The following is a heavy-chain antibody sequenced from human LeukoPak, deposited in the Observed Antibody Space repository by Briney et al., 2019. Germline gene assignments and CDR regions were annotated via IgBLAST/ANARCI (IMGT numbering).Heavy chain of an antibody. CDR2: IYHSGST. V-gene: IGHV4-30-2*01. J-gene: IGHJ5*02. CDR1: GGSISSGGYS. CDR3: ARRAIFGVVIGFDP. Sequence: SQTLSLTCAVSGGSISSGGYSWSWIRQPPGKGLEWIGYIYHSGSTYYNPSLKSRVTISVDRSKNQFSLKLSSVTAADTAVYYCARRAIFGVVIGFDPWGQGTLVTVSS. D-gene: IGHD3-3*01.